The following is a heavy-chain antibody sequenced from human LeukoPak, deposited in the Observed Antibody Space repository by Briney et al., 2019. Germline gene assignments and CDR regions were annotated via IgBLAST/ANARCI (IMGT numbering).Heavy chain of an antibody. CDR1: GASITNNAYY. CDR3: ASATTVTLYYYYYMDV. D-gene: IGHD4-17*01. CDR2: MYYSGTS. V-gene: IGHV4-39*01. J-gene: IGHJ6*03. Sequence: SETLSPTCTVSGASITNNAYYWGWIRQPPGKGLEWIGSMYYSGTSYYNPSLKSRVSISRDTSKNQFSLKLSSVTAADTAVYYCASATTVTLYYYYYMDVWGKGTTVTVSS.